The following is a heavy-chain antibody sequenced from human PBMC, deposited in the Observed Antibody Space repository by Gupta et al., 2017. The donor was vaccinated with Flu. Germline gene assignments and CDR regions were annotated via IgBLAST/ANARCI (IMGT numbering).Heavy chain of an antibody. CDR3: ARSNDYPIEYYYYYYYMDV. J-gene: IGHJ6*03. CDR1: GFTFSSYW. CDR2: IKQDGSEK. Sequence: EVQLVESGGGLVQPGGSLRLSCAASGFTFSSYWMSWVRQAPGKGLEWVANIKQDGSEKYYVDSVKGRFTISRDNAKNSLYLQMNSLRAEDTAVYYCARSNDYPIEYYYYYYYMDVWGKGTTVTVSS. D-gene: IGHD4-11*01. V-gene: IGHV3-7*01.